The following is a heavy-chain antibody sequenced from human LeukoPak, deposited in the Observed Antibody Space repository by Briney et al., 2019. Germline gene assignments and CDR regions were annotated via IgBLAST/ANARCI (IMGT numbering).Heavy chain of an antibody. CDR3: ATWNNAWEFGY. D-gene: IGHD1/OR15-1a*01. Sequence: GGSLRLSCAASGFTFSKSWMTWVRQAPGKGLEWVAHIEEDGSDKYYVDSVTGRFTISRDNTKNSLYLQMTSLTAEDTAVYYCATWNNAWEFGYWGQGTLASVSS. CDR2: IEEDGSDK. J-gene: IGHJ4*02. V-gene: IGHV3-7*05. CDR1: GFTFSKSW.